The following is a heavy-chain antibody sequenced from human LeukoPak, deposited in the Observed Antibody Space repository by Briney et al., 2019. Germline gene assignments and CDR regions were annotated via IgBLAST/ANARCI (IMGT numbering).Heavy chain of an antibody. D-gene: IGHD5-18*01. J-gene: IGHJ4*02. Sequence: GGSLRLSCAASGFTFSSYNMNWVRQAPGKGLEWVSYISDSSTTIYYADSVKGRFTISRDNAKNSLYLQMNSLRAEDTAVYYCASYSYGAFDYWGQGTLVTVSS. CDR1: GFTFSSYN. CDR3: ASYSYGAFDY. V-gene: IGHV3-48*01. CDR2: ISDSSTTI.